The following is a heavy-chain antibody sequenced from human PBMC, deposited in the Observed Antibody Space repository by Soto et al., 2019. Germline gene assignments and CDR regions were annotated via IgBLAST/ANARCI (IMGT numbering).Heavy chain of an antibody. CDR3: ARLSNEYSYGDSLYYYYMDV. Sequence: SETLSLTCTVSGDSISSSSYYWGWIRQPPGRGLEWIGSVYYSGSTYYNPSLKSRVTISVDTSKNQFSLKLSSVTAADTAVYYCARLSNEYSYGDSLYYYYMDVWGKGTTVTVSS. CDR2: VYYSGST. CDR1: GDSISSSSYY. J-gene: IGHJ6*03. D-gene: IGHD5-18*01. V-gene: IGHV4-39*01.